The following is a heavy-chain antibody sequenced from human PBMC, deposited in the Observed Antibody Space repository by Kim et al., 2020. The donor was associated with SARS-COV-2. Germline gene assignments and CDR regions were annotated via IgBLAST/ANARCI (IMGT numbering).Heavy chain of an antibody. CDR3: AREAVTARPDWFDP. CDR2: IYSRGST. J-gene: IGHJ5*02. CDR1: GSSNGGSFY. D-gene: IGHD2-21*02. Sequence: GSSNGGSFYWAWIRQPPGKGLEWIGSIYSRGSTFYNPSLKSRVSMSVDTSKNQFSLKVTSVTAADTAVYFCAREAVTARPDWFDPWGQGILAT. V-gene: IGHV4-39*07.